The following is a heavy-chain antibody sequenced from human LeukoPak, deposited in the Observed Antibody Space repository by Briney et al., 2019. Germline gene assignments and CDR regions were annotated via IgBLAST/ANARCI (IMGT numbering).Heavy chain of an antibody. CDR2: INHSGST. J-gene: IGHJ3*02. CDR3: ARARPTVTDDYDAFDI. Sequence: PSETLSLTCAVYGGSFSAYYWSWIRQPPGKGLEWIGDINHSGSTNNNPSLESRVTISVGTSKNQFSLKLSSVTAADTAVYYCARARPTVTDDYDAFDIWGQGTMVTVSS. V-gene: IGHV4-34*01. D-gene: IGHD4-17*01. CDR1: GGSFSAYY.